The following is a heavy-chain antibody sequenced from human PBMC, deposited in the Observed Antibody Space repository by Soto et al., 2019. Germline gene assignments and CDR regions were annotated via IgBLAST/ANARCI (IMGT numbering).Heavy chain of an antibody. J-gene: IGHJ4*02. CDR2: IWYDGSQK. CDR1: GFSFSKYG. D-gene: IGHD3-16*01. CDR3: ARTGDLSFFLDY. V-gene: IGHV3-33*01. Sequence: QVQLVESGGGVVQPGRSLRLSCAASGFSFSKYGMHWVRQAPGKGLEWVAVIWYDGSQKYYGDSVKGRFTISRDNSKKTLYLQVNSLRGEDTAVYYCARTGDLSFFLDYWGQGTLVTVSS.